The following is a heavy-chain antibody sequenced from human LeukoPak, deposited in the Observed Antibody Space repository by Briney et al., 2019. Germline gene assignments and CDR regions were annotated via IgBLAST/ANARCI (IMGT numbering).Heavy chain of an antibody. Sequence: PGGSLRLSCAASGFTFSSYVMSWVRQAPGKGLEWVSAISGSGAGTYYADSVKGRFTISRDNSKNTLYLQMNSLRAEDTAVYYCAKDTELERWSYFDYWGQGTLVTVSS. CDR2: ISGSGAGT. V-gene: IGHV3-23*01. CDR1: GFTFSSYV. J-gene: IGHJ4*02. D-gene: IGHD1-1*01. CDR3: AKDTELERWSYFDY.